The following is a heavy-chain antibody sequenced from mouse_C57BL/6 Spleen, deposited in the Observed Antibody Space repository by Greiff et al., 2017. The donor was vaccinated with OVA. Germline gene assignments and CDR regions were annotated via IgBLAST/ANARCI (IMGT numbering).Heavy chain of an antibody. J-gene: IGHJ4*01. CDR1: GFSLTSYG. D-gene: IGHD1-2*01. CDR3: AKGYCSLYAMDY. CDR2: IWGDGST. V-gene: IGHV2-3*01. Sequence: QVQLKESGPGLVAPSQSLSITCTVSGFSLTSYGVSWVRQPPGKGLEWLGVIWGDGSTNYHSALISRLSISKDNSKSQVFLKLNCLQTDDTATYYCAKGYCSLYAMDYWGQGTSVTVSS.